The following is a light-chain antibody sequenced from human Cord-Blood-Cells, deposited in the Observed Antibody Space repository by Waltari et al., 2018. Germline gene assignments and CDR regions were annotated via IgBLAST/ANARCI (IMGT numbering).Light chain of an antibody. V-gene: IGKV1-39*01. CDR1: QSISSC. J-gene: IGKJ3*01. CDR3: QQSYSTLFT. CDR2: AAS. Sequence: DIQMTQSPSSLSASVGDRVTITCRASQSISSCLNWYQQKPGKAPKLLIDAASSLQSGVPSRFSGSGSGTDFTLTISSLQPEDFATYYCQQSYSTLFTFGPGTKVDIK.